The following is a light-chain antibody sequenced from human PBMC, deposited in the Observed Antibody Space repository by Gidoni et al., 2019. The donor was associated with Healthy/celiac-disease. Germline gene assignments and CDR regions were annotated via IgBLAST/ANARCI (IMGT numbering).Light chain of an antibody. CDR1: SSDFGGYTY. J-gene: IGLJ2*01. CDR2: EVR. V-gene: IGLV2-14*01. CDR3: SSYTSSSTYVV. Sequence: QSALTQPASVSGSPGQSITISCTGTSSDFGGYTYVSWYQQHPGKAPKLMIYEVRNRPSGVSNRFSGSKSGNTAPLTISGLQAEDEADYYCSSYTSSSTYVVFGGGTKLTVL.